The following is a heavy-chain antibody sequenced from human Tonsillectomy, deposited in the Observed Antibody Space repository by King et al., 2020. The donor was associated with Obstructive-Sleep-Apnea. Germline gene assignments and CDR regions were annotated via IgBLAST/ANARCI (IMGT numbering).Heavy chain of an antibody. Sequence: DVQLVESGGGLVQPGGSLRVSCAVSGFTVSNNYMSWVRQAPGKGLEWVSVIYSGGRTYYADAVKGRFTISRDNSKNTLILQMNSLRAEDTAVYYCTRDGVGREGYWGQGTLVTVSS. CDR2: IYSGGRT. D-gene: IGHD1-26*01. V-gene: IGHV3-66*01. CDR3: TRDGVGREGY. CDR1: GFTVSNNY. J-gene: IGHJ4*02.